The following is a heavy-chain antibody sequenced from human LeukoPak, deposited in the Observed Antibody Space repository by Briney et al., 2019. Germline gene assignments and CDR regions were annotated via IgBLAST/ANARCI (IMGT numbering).Heavy chain of an antibody. Sequence: GGSLRLSCAASGFTFSSYWMHWVRQAPGKGLEWVANIKQDGSEKYYVDSVRGRFTISRDNAKNSLYLQMNSLRAEDTAVYYCARVGIAVAGGVYYYYYMDVWGKGTTVTVSS. CDR1: GFTFSSYW. D-gene: IGHD6-19*01. CDR2: IKQDGSEK. V-gene: IGHV3-7*01. J-gene: IGHJ6*03. CDR3: ARVGIAVAGGVYYYYYMDV.